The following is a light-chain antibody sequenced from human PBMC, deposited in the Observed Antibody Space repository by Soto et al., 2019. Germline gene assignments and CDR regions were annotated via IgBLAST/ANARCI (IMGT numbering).Light chain of an antibody. V-gene: IGLV1-40*01. CDR1: SSNIGAGYD. CDR3: QSYDSSLSGSYV. J-gene: IGLJ1*01. CDR2: NNN. Sequence: QSVLTQPPSVCGAPGQRVTISCTGSSSNIGAGYDVHWYQRLPGTAPKVLIYNNNNRPSGVPDRFSGSKSGTSASLAITGLQAEDEADYYCQSYDSSLSGSYVFGTGTKVTVL.